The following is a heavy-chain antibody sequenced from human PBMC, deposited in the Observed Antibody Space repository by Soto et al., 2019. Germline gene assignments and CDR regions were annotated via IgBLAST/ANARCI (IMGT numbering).Heavy chain of an antibody. J-gene: IGHJ4*02. D-gene: IGHD3-3*01. CDR3: ARRSRTYYDFWSGSQTLYYFDY. CDR2: IYYSGST. V-gene: IGHV4-59*12. Sequence: SETLSLTCTVSGGSISNYYWSWIRQPPGKGLEWIGDIYYSGSTNYNPSLKSRVTISVDTSKNQFSLKLSSVTAADTAVYYCARRSRTYYDFWSGSQTLYYFDYWGQGTLVTVSS. CDR1: GGSISNYY.